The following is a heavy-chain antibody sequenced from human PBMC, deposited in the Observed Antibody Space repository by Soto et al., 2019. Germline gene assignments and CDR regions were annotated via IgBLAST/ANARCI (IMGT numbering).Heavy chain of an antibody. CDR3: ARDATPIDFWSGNYGMDV. CDR2: IYSGGDT. Sequence: WGSLRLSCSASGFTLSRNYINWVRQAPGKSLELVSLIYSGGDTYYADSVKGRFTISRDNSKNTLHLQMNSLRAEDTAVYYCARDATPIDFWSGNYGMDVWGQGTTVTVSS. J-gene: IGHJ6*02. CDR1: GFTLSRNY. D-gene: IGHD3-3*01. V-gene: IGHV3-66*01.